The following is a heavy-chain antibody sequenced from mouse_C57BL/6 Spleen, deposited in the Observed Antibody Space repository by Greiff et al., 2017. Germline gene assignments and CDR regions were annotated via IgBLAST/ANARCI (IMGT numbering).Heavy chain of an antibody. Sequence: LQQPGAELVMPGASVKLSCKASGYTFTSYWMHWVKQRPGQGLEWIGEIDPSDSYTNYNQKFKGKSTLTVDKSSSTAYMQLSSLTSEDSAVYYCARSSYGAFDYWGQGTTLTVSS. CDR1: GYTFTSYW. CDR2: IDPSDSYT. CDR3: ARSSYGAFDY. D-gene: IGHD2-12*01. J-gene: IGHJ2*01. V-gene: IGHV1-69*01.